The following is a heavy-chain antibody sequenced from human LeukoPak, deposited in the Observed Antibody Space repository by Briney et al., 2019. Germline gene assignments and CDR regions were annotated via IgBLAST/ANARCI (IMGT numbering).Heavy chain of an antibody. CDR3: AKDLSIAARPTAFDY. J-gene: IGHJ4*02. Sequence: SETLSLTCTVSGGSVSNYYWSWIRQSPGKGLEWIGYVYYTETSYNPSLKSRVTISADTSKNQFSLKLYPVTAADTAVYYCAKDLSIAARPTAFDYWGQGTLVTVSS. D-gene: IGHD6-6*01. CDR2: VYYTET. CDR1: GGSVSNYY. V-gene: IGHV4-59*02.